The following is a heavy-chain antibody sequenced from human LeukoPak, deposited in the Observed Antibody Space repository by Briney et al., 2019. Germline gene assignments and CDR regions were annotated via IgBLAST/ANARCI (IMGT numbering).Heavy chain of an antibody. CDR3: ARVGDGYNYFPYYYMDF. CDR1: GGSISSYY. D-gene: IGHD5-24*01. CDR2: IYYRGST. V-gene: IGHV4-59*01. J-gene: IGHJ6*03. Sequence: PSETLSLTCIVSGGSISSYYWSWIRQPPGKGLEWIGNIYYRGSTNYNSSINSRVIMSVDTTNNQFSQRLSSVTAADTAIYYCARVGDGYNYFPYYYMDFWGKGTTVIVSS.